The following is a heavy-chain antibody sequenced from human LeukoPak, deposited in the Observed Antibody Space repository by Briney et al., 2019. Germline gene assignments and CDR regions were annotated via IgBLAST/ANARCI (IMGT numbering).Heavy chain of an antibody. CDR1: GGSISTNNYY. J-gene: IGHJ4*02. Sequence: PSETLSLTCTVSGGSISTNNYYWGWIRQPPGKGLEWIGTIYYRGATYYNPSLKSRVTISADTSNNQFSLKLGSVTAADTAVYYCAKGAPGTNDSWGQGILVTVSS. CDR2: IYYRGAT. CDR3: AKGAPGTNDS. D-gene: IGHD6-13*01. V-gene: IGHV4-39*07.